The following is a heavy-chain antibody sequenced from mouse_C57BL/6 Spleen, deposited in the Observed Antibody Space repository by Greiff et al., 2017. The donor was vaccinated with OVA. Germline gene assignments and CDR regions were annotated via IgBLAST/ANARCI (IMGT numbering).Heavy chain of an antibody. CDR3: ARKAGTGAMDY. Sequence: QVHVKQSGPGLVQPSQSLSITCTVSGFSLTSYGVHWVRQSPGKGLEWLGVIWSGGSTDYYAAFISRLSISKDNSKSQFFFKMNSLQADDTAIYYCARKAGTGAMDYWGQGTSVTVSS. CDR1: GFSLTSYG. V-gene: IGHV2-2*01. CDR2: IWSGGST. D-gene: IGHD4-1*01. J-gene: IGHJ4*01.